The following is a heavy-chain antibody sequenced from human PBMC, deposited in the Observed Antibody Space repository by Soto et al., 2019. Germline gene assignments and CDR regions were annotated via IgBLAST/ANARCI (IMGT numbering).Heavy chain of an antibody. CDR2: ISYDGSNK. CDR1: GFTFSSYG. J-gene: IGHJ6*02. Sequence: QVQLVESGGGVVQPGRSLRLSCAASGFTFSSYGMHWVRQAPGKGLEWVAVISYDGSNKYYADSVKGRFTISRDNSKNXXYLQMNSLRAEDTAVYYCAHNGYSYGSYYYYGMDVWGQGTTVTVSS. CDR3: AHNGYSYGSYYYYGMDV. D-gene: IGHD5-18*01. V-gene: IGHV3-30*03.